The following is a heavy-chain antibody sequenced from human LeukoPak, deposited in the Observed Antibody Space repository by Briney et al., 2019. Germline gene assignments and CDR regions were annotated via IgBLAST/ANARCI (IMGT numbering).Heavy chain of an antibody. CDR2: ITDSGGAT. Sequence: GGSLRLSCAASGFAFTDYAISWVRHAPGKGLEWVSPITDSGGATYYADSVKGRFTISRDNSKNTLYLQMNSLRGDDTAIYYCAKAYTRSWYAAFDIWGQGTMVTVSS. CDR1: GFAFTDYA. V-gene: IGHV3-23*01. D-gene: IGHD6-13*01. J-gene: IGHJ3*02. CDR3: AKAYTRSWYAAFDI.